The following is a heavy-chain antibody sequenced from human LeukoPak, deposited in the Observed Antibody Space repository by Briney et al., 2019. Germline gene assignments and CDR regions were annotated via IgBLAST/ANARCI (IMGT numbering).Heavy chain of an antibody. V-gene: IGHV4-59*08. CDR2: ISDIGSI. CDR3: AGHHPRNTVDF. D-gene: IGHD2/OR15-2a*01. CDR1: GGSISSYY. J-gene: IGHJ4*02. Sequence: SETLSLTCTVSGGSISSYYWSWIRQPPGKGLEWIAYISDIGSINYNPSLKSRVTISLDTSKNQFSLKLSSVTAADTAVYYCAGHHPRNTVDFWGQGTLLTVYS.